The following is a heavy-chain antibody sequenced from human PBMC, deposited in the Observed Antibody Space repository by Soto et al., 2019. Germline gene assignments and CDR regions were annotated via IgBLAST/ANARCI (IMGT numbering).Heavy chain of an antibody. CDR3: AGEGYYDFWSGPRLGAPAGYGLDV. CDR1: GDSVSSNSAA. Sequence: PSQTLSLTCAISGDSVSSNSAAWNWIRQSPSRGLEWLGRTYYRSKWYNDYAVSVKRRIIINPDTSKNHFSLPLNSVTPEDTAVYYCAGEGYYDFWSGPRLGAPAGYGLDVWGQGTTVTVSS. CDR2: TYYRSKWYN. V-gene: IGHV6-1*01. J-gene: IGHJ6*02. D-gene: IGHD3-3*01.